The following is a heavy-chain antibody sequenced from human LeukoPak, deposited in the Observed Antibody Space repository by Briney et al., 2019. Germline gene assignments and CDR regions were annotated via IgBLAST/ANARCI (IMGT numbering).Heavy chain of an antibody. D-gene: IGHD3-22*01. CDR3: ARENYYDSSGYPTSDY. Sequence: ASVKVSCKASGYTFTSYGISWVRQAPGQGLECMGWISAYNGNTNYAQKLQGRVTMTTDTSTSTAYMELRSLRSDDTAVYYCARENYYDSSGYPTSDYWGQGTPVTVSS. J-gene: IGHJ4*02. CDR2: ISAYNGNT. V-gene: IGHV1-18*01. CDR1: GYTFTSYG.